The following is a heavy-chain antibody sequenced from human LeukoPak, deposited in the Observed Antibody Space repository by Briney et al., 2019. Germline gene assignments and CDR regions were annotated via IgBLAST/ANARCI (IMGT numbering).Heavy chain of an antibody. Sequence: GGTLRLFCAASGFTFNRYGMNWVRQAPGKGLEWVSGISPGGDIKYYADSVKGRFVISRDNSKNTLYLQMNSLRAEDTAVYYCAELGITMIGGAWGKGTTVTISS. CDR3: AELGITMIGGA. CDR2: ISPGGDIK. CDR1: GFTFNRYG. V-gene: IGHV3-23*01. J-gene: IGHJ6*04. D-gene: IGHD3-10*02.